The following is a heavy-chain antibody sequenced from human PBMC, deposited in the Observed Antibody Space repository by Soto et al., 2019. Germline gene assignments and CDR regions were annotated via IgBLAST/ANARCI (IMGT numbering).Heavy chain of an antibody. CDR2: IIPILGIA. V-gene: IGHV1-69*08. CDR3: ARDTRYYYMDA. CDR1: GGTFSSYT. Sequence: QVQLVQSGAEVKKPGSSVKVSCKASGGTFSSYTISWVRQAPGQGLEWMGRIIPILGIANYAQKFQGRVTITADKSTSTAYMELSSLRPEDTAVYYCARDTRYYYMDAWGKGTTVTVSS. J-gene: IGHJ6*03. D-gene: IGHD2-15*01.